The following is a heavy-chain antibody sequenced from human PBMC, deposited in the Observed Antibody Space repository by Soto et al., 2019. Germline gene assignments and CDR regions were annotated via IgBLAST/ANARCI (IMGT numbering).Heavy chain of an antibody. CDR3: ARAPGTTMIVAWFDP. J-gene: IGHJ5*02. CDR2: IYYSGST. CDR1: GGSISSGDYY. D-gene: IGHD3-22*01. V-gene: IGHV4-30-4*01. Sequence: PSETLSLTCTVSGGSISSGDYYWSWIRQPPGKGLEWIGYIYYSGSTYYNPSLKSRVTISVDTSKNQFSLKLSSVTAADTAVYYCARAPGTTMIVAWFDPWGQGTLVTVSS.